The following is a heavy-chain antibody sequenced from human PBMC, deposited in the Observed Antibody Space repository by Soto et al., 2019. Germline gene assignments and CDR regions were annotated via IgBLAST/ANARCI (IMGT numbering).Heavy chain of an antibody. CDR2: ISGYNGNT. J-gene: IGHJ5*02. Sequence: QVPLVQSGAEVKKPGASVKVSCKASGYTFNSYGISWVRQAPGQGLEWMGTISGYNGNTNYAQKFQGRVTMTTDTSTSTAYMELRSLRSDDTALYYCARESSSGWANWCDPWGQGTLVTVSS. V-gene: IGHV1-18*04. CDR3: ARESSSGWANWCDP. CDR1: GYTFNSYG. D-gene: IGHD6-19*01.